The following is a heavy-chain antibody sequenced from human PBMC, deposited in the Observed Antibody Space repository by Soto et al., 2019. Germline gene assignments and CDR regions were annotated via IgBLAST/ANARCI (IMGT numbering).Heavy chain of an antibody. CDR3: AREGGDGVDY. CDR2: IYYSGDT. Sequence: QVQLQESGPGLVKPSQTLSLTCTVSGGSISSGSYYWSWIRQHPGEGLEWIGYIYYSGDTYYTPSLKSRVTISVDTSKNQFSLNLSSVTAAATAIYYCAREGGDGVDYWGQGTLVTVSS. J-gene: IGHJ4*02. D-gene: IGHD3-16*01. V-gene: IGHV4-31*03. CDR1: GGSISSGSYY.